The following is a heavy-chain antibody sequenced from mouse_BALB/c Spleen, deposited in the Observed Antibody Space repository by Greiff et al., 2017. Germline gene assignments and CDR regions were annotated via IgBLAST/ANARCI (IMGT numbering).Heavy chain of an antibody. Sequence: QVQLKQSGAELVRPGSSVKISCKASGYAFSSYWMNWVKQRPGQGLEWIGQIYPGDGDTNYNGKFKGKATLTADKSSSTAYMQLSSLTSEDSAVYFCARRGGNDAMDYWGQGTSVTVSS. CDR3: ARRGGNDAMDY. CDR2: IYPGDGDT. V-gene: IGHV1-80*01. J-gene: IGHJ4*01. D-gene: IGHD2-1*01. CDR1: GYAFSSYW.